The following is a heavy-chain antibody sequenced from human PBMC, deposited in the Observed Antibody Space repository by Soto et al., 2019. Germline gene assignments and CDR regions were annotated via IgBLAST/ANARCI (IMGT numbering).Heavy chain of an antibody. V-gene: IGHV1-69*13. CDR1: GGTFSSFA. Sequence: SVKVSCKASGGTFSSFAISWVRQAPGQGLEWMARIIPIFDTANYAQKFQGRVTITADESTSTAYMELSSLRSEDTAVYYCVGYYYNTRGYYYDYWGQGTLVTVSS. J-gene: IGHJ4*02. D-gene: IGHD3-22*01. CDR2: IIPIFDTA. CDR3: VGYYYNTRGYYYDY.